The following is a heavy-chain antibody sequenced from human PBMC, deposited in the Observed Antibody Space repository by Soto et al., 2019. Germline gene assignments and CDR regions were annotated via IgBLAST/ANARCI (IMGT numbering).Heavy chain of an antibody. Sequence: QVQLVESGGGVVQPGRSLRLSCAASGFTFSSYGVHWVRQAPGKGLEWVAVISYDGSNKYYADSVKGRFTISRDNSKNTLYLQMNSLRAEDTAVYYCAKADYYYDSSGYPPDWGQGTLVTVSS. D-gene: IGHD3-22*01. J-gene: IGHJ4*02. V-gene: IGHV3-30*18. CDR1: GFTFSSYG. CDR3: AKADYYYDSSGYPPD. CDR2: ISYDGSNK.